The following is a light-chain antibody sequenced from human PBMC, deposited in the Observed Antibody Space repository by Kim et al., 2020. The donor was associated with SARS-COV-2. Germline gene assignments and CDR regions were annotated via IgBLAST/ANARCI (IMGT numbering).Light chain of an antibody. Sequence: DIQMTQSPSSLSASLGDTVTITCQSTQGIKKSLNWFQQKPGQAPKVLISDISTLQTGVPSRFSGSGSGTHFTFTVNSLQPDDVATYYCQQYDNLPYTFGQGTKVDIK. CDR2: DIS. J-gene: IGKJ2*01. CDR3: QQYDNLPYT. V-gene: IGKV1-33*01. CDR1: QGIKKS.